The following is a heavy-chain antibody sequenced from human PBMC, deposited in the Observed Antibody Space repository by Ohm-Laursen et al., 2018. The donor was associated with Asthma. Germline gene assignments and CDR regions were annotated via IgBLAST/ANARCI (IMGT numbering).Heavy chain of an antibody. CDR1: GFTFSSYW. J-gene: IGHJ4*02. CDR3: ARDYPNYGWELLYYFDY. Sequence: SLRLSCSASGFTFSSYWMSWVRQAPGKGLEWVANIKQDGSEKYYVDSVKGRFTISRDNAKNSLYLQMNSLRAEDTAVYYCARDYPNYGWELLYYFDYWGQGTLVTVSS. V-gene: IGHV3-7*05. CDR2: IKQDGSEK. D-gene: IGHD1-26*01.